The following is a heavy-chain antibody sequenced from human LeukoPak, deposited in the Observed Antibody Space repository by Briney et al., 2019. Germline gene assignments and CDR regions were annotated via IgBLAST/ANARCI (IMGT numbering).Heavy chain of an antibody. CDR1: GGTFSSYA. V-gene: IGHV1-69*05. D-gene: IGHD2-2*01. J-gene: IGHJ4*02. Sequence: SVKVSCKASGGTFSSYAISWVRQAPGQGLEWMGGIIPIFGTANYAQKFQGRVTITTDESTSTAYMELSSLRSEDTAVYYCAYPKDCSSTSCSLDYWGQGTLVTVSS. CDR2: IIPIFGTA. CDR3: AYPKDCSSTSCSLDY.